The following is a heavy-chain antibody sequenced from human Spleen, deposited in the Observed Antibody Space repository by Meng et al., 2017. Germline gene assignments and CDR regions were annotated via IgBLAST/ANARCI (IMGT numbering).Heavy chain of an antibody. V-gene: IGHV4-39*07. CDR2: IYYSGST. Sequence: PPLQASGPGMVKPSEPLSLTSTVSGGSISSSSYYWGWIRQPPGKGLEWIGSIYYSGSTYYNPSLKSRVTISVDTSKNQFSLKLSSVTAADTAVYYCARAPNVDTAMADYWGQGTLVTVSS. CDR1: GGSISSSSYY. J-gene: IGHJ4*02. CDR3: ARAPNVDTAMADY. D-gene: IGHD5-18*01.